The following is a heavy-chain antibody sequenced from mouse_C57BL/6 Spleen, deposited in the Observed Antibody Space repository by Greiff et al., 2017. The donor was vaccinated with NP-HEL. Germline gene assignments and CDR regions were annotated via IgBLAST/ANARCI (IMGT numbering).Heavy chain of an antibody. V-gene: IGHV1-31*01. CDR3: ARWGGLLRYFDV. J-gene: IGHJ1*03. CDR2: IYPYNGVS. D-gene: IGHD2-3*01. CDR1: GYSFTGYY. Sequence: EVKLMESGPELVKPGASVKISCKASGYSFTGYYMHWVKQSHGNILDWIGYIYPYNGVSSYNQKFKGKATLTVDKSSSTAYMELRSLTSEDSAVYYCARWGGLLRYFDVWGTGTTVTVSS.